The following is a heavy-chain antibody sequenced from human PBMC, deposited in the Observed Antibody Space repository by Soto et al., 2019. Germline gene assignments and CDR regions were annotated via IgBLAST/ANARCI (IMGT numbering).Heavy chain of an antibody. CDR1: GFTFSSHW. D-gene: IGHD6-13*01. Sequence: EAQLVESGGGLVQPGGSLRLSCAASGFTFSSHWMSWVRQAPGKGLEWVANIKQDGSEKYCVDSVKGRFTISRDNAKNSLYLQMNSLRAEDTAVYYCARAPYSRSTEYWYYNYGMDVWGQGTTVTVPS. CDR3: ARAPYSRSTEYWYYNYGMDV. CDR2: IKQDGSEK. J-gene: IGHJ6*02. V-gene: IGHV3-7*03.